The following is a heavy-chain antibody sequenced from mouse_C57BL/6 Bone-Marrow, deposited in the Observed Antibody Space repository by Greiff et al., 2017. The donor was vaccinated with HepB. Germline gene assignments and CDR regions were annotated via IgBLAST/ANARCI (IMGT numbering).Heavy chain of an antibody. D-gene: IGHD1-1*01. V-gene: IGHV5-4*01. CDR2: ISDGGSYT. Sequence: VQLKESGGGLVKPGGSLKLSCAASGFTFSSYAMSWVRQTPEKRLEWVATISDGGSYTYYPDNVKGRFTISRDNAKNNLYLQMSHLKSEDTAMYYCARVTTVVATDYWGQGTTLTVSS. CDR1: GFTFSSYA. J-gene: IGHJ2*01. CDR3: ARVTTVVATDY.